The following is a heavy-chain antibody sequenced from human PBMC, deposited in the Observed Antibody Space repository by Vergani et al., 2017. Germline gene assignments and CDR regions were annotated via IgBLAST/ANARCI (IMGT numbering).Heavy chain of an antibody. J-gene: IGHJ4*02. D-gene: IGHD1-14*01. Sequence: QVQLVQSGAEVKKPGASVKVSCKASGYTFTDYFMHWVRQAPGQGLEWMGWINPNSGVTNYAQKFQGRVTMTRDTSNSTAYMELSNLRSDDTTEYYCARVGASANRDCFDCWGQGTQVTVSS. CDR1: GYTFTDYF. CDR2: INPNSGVT. V-gene: IGHV1-2*02. CDR3: ARVGASANRDCFDC.